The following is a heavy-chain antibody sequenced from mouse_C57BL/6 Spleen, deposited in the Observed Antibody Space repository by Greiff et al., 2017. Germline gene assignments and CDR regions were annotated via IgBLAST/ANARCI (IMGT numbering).Heavy chain of an antibody. V-gene: IGHV1-15*01. CDR3: TRSDWCLDY. D-gene: IGHD1-1*02. Sequence: QVHVKQPGAELVRPGASVPLSCKASGYTFTDYEMHWVKPTPVHGLEWIGAIDPDTGGTAYNQKFKGKAILTADKSSSTAYMELRSLTAEDSAVYYCTRSDWCLDYWGQGTTLTVSS. CDR1: GYTFTDYE. J-gene: IGHJ2*01. CDR2: IDPDTGGT.